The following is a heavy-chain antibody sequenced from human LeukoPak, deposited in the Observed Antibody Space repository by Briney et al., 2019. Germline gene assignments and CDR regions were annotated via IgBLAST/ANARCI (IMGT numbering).Heavy chain of an antibody. V-gene: IGHV3-23*01. Sequence: GGSLRLSCAASGFTFSYYAMNWVRQAPGKGLEWVSGISGSGGSTYYADSVKGLFTISRDNSKNTLYLQMSSLRAEDTAVYYCAKDRTVGASYWYFDLWGRGTLVTVSS. CDR1: GFTFSYYA. CDR2: ISGSGGST. D-gene: IGHD1-26*01. J-gene: IGHJ2*01. CDR3: AKDRTVGASYWYFDL.